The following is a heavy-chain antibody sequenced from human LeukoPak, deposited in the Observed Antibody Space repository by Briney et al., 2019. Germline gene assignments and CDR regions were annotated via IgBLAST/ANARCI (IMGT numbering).Heavy chain of an antibody. D-gene: IGHD3-22*01. Sequence: ASVKFSCKVSGYTLTGLSMHWVRQATGKGLEWLGGFDPEDGESVYAQKFQGRVTMTEDTSTDTAYMELSSLRSEDTAVYYCATALSNPFYDSSGYYYGYFQHWGQGTLVTVSS. V-gene: IGHV1-24*01. CDR1: GYTLTGLS. J-gene: IGHJ1*01. CDR2: FDPEDGES. CDR3: ATALSNPFYDSSGYYYGYFQH.